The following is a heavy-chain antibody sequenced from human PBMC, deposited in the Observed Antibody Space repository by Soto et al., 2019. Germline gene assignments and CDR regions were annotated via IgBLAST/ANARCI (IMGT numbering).Heavy chain of an antibody. J-gene: IGHJ6*02. CDR1: GFTFSSYG. Sequence: GGSLRLSCAASGFTFSSYGMHWVRQAPAKGLEWVTVVWSDGSKKYYADSVKGRFTISRDNSKNTLYLQMNSLRAEDTAVYYSASEYCSGGRCYYYGMDVCGQGTTVTVSS. CDR3: ASEYCSGGRCYYYGMDV. V-gene: IGHV3-33*01. D-gene: IGHD2-15*01. CDR2: VWSDGSKK.